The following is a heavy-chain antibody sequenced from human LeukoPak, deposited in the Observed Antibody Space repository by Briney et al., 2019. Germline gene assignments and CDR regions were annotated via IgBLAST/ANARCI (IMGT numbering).Heavy chain of an antibody. V-gene: IGHV4-34*01. Sequence: SETLSLTCAVYGGSASGYYWSWIRQPPGKGLEWIGEISHRGRTNYNPSLKGRVTMSVDTPKNQFALKVNSVTAADTAVYYCARIPLYFLEPFDYWGQGILVTVSP. CDR3: ARIPLYFLEPFDY. J-gene: IGHJ4*02. CDR1: GGSASGYY. CDR2: ISHRGRT. D-gene: IGHD3-3*01.